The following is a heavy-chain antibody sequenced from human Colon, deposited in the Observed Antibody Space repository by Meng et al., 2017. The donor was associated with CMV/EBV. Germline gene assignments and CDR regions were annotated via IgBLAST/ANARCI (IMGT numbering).Heavy chain of an antibody. CDR3: AREWEGSRGTYKSRYFDL. CDR2: ISSSSSYI. J-gene: IGHJ2*01. CDR1: GFIFSSYS. Sequence: GESLKISCAASGFIFSSYSMNWVRQAPGKGLEWVSAISSSSSYIYYADSVKGRFTISRDNATNSLYLQMNSLRAEDTAVYYCAREWEGSRGTYKSRYFDLWGRGTRVTVSS. V-gene: IGHV3-21*03. D-gene: IGHD1-26*01.